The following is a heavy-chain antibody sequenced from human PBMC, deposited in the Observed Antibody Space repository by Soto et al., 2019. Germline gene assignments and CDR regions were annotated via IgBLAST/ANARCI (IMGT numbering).Heavy chain of an antibody. Sequence: LRLSCAASWFTVSSNFMTWVRQAPGKGLEWVSFIYSGGSTSYADSVRGRFTISRDNSKNTLYLHMNSLRGEDTAVYYCASAQYSSGWSDAFDIWGQGTMVTV. CDR1: WFTVSSNF. CDR2: IYSGGST. CDR3: ASAQYSSGWSDAFDI. J-gene: IGHJ3*02. V-gene: IGHV3-53*01. D-gene: IGHD6-19*01.